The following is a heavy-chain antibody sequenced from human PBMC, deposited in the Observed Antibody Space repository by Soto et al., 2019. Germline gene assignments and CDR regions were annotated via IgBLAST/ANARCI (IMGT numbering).Heavy chain of an antibody. Sequence: NPSETLSLTCTVSGGSISSGGYYWSWIRQHPGKGLEWIGYIYYSGSTYYNPSLKSRVTISVDTSKNQFSLKLSSATAADTAVYYCARASKVVASRGGSCLFDYWGQGTLVTVSS. CDR2: IYYSGST. V-gene: IGHV4-31*03. J-gene: IGHJ4*02. CDR1: GGSISSGGYY. D-gene: IGHD2-15*01. CDR3: ARASKVVASRGGSCLFDY.